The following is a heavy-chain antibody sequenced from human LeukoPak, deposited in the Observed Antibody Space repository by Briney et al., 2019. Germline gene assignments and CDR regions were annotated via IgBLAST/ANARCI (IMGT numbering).Heavy chain of an antibody. D-gene: IGHD2-2*01. J-gene: IGHJ5*02. CDR3: ARDIVVVPAASLGNWFDP. V-gene: IGHV1-69*13. Sequence: SVKVSCKASGGTFSSYAISWVRQAPGQGREWMGGIIPIFGTANYAQKFQGRVTITADESTSTAYMELSSLRSEDTAVYYCARDIVVVPAASLGNWFDPWGQGTLVTVSS. CDR1: GGTFSSYA. CDR2: IIPIFGTA.